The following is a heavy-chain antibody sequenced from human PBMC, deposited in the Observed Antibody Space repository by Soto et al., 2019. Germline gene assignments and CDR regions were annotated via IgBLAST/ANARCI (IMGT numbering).Heavy chain of an antibody. J-gene: IGHJ4*02. CDR1: DFTFSNAW. Sequence: GGSLRLSCAASDFTFSNAWMNWVRQAPGKGLEWVGRIKSKTDGGTTDYAAPVKGRFTISRDDSKNTLYLQMNSLKTEDTAVYYCTTHYYDSSGYYPFDYWGQGTLVTVSS. D-gene: IGHD3-22*01. V-gene: IGHV3-15*07. CDR3: TTHYYDSSGYYPFDY. CDR2: IKSKTDGGTT.